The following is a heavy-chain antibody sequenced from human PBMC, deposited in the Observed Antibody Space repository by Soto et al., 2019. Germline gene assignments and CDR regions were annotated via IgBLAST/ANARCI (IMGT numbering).Heavy chain of an antibody. Sequence: VGSLRLSCAASGFTVSSNYMNWVRQAPGKGLEWVSVIYRGGNTYYADSVKGRFTISRDNSKNTLYLQMNSLRAEDTAVYYCVRGAAGTVDYYYSGLDVWGQGTTVTVSS. D-gene: IGHD6-13*01. CDR1: GFTVSSNY. V-gene: IGHV3-53*01. J-gene: IGHJ6*02. CDR2: IYRGGNT. CDR3: VRGAAGTVDYYYSGLDV.